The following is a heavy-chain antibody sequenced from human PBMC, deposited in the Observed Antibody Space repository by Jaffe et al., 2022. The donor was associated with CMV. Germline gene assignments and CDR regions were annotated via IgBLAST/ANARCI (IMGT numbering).Heavy chain of an antibody. CDR2: IKQDGSET. Sequence: EVQLVESGGGLVQPGGSLRLSCAASGFSFSDYWMSWVRQAPGKGLEWVVNIKQDGSETYFVDSVKGRFTISRDNARNSLFLQMDSLRPEDTAVYYCARWSPPALTFGGVIANFDSWGQGTLVTVSS. CDR3: ARWSPPALTFGGVIANFDS. D-gene: IGHD3-16*02. J-gene: IGHJ4*02. V-gene: IGHV3-7*01. CDR1: GFSFSDYW.